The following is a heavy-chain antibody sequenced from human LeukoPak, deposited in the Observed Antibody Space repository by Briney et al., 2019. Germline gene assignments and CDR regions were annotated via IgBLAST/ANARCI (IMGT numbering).Heavy chain of an antibody. D-gene: IGHD6-19*01. J-gene: IGHJ4*02. V-gene: IGHV4-39*01. CDR1: GGSISSSSYY. Sequence: SETLSLTCTVSGGSISSSSYYWGWIRQPPGKGLEWIGNIYYSGTTYYNPSLKSRVTISVDTSKNHFSLKLSSVTAADTAVYYCARHSSVAGLGRRYFDYWGQGTLVTVSS. CDR3: ARHSSVAGLGRRYFDY. CDR2: IYYSGTT.